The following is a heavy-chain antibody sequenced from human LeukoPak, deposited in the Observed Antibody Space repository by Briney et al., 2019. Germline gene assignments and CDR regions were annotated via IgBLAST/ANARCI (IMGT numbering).Heavy chain of an antibody. CDR2: ISAYNGNT. CDR1: GYTFTSYG. J-gene: IGHJ3*02. V-gene: IGHV1-18*01. Sequence: ASVKVSCRASGYTFTSYGISWVRQAPAQGLEWMGWISAYNGNTNYAQKLQGRVTMTTDTSTSTAYMELRSLRSDDTAVYYCARPRTTSSSPNAFDIWGQGTMVTVSS. CDR3: ARPRTTSSSPNAFDI. D-gene: IGHD6-6*01.